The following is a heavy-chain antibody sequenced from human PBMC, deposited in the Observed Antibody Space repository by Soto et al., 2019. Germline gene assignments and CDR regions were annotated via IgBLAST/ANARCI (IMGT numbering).Heavy chain of an antibody. CDR1: GYSFSIYW. D-gene: IGHD3-9*01. Sequence: GESLKISCEGFGYSFSIYWIVWVRQMPGKGLEWMGIIYPSDSDTIYSPSFQGQVTISVDKSIRTAYLQWSSLKASDTAMYYCARRTTYYDILTDYYFAFWGQGTQVTVSS. CDR3: ARRTTYYDILTDYYFAF. J-gene: IGHJ4*01. V-gene: IGHV5-51*01. CDR2: IYPSDSDT.